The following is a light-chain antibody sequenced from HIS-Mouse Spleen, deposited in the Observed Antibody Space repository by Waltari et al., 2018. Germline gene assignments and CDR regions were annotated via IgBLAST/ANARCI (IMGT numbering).Light chain of an antibody. J-gene: IGKJ2*01. CDR2: EAS. V-gene: IGKV3-11*01. Sequence: EIVLTQSPATLSLSPGERATLSCRASQSVSSYLAWYQQKPGQAPRLLIYEASNRATGIPARFSGSGSGTDFTLTISSLEPEDLAVYYCQQRSNWLYTFGQGTKLEIK. CDR3: QQRSNWLYT. CDR1: QSVSSY.